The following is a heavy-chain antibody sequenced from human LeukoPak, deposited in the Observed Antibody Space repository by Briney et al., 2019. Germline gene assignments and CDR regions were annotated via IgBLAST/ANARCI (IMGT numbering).Heavy chain of an antibody. V-gene: IGHV1-2*06. Sequence: ASVKVSCKASGYTFTGYYIHWVRQAPGQGLEWMGRINPNSGGTNYAQKLQGRVTMTTDTSTSTAYMELRSLRSDDTAVYYCARNLRNYYDSSGPGDYWGQGTLVTVSS. D-gene: IGHD3-22*01. CDR3: ARNLRNYYDSSGPGDY. CDR2: INPNSGGT. J-gene: IGHJ4*02. CDR1: GYTFTGYY.